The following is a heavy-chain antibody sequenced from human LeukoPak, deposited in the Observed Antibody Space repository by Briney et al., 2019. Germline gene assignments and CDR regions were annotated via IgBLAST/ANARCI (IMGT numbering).Heavy chain of an antibody. V-gene: IGHV1-24*01. CDR3: VTDIARLFWYFYL. J-gene: IGHJ2*01. D-gene: IGHD6-6*01. Sequence: ASVKVSCKVSGSTLRDVSINWGLHAPGKGLEYVGGSDPEDGETFHAQNFQGRVTMTEDTSIDSAYMELRSLRSEDTAVYYCVTDIARLFWYFYLWGRGTLVTVSS. CDR1: GSTLRDVS. CDR2: SDPEDGET.